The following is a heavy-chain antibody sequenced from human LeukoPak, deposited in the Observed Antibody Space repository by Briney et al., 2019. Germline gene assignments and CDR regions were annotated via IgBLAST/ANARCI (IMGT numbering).Heavy chain of an antibody. Sequence: GGSLRLSCAASGFTFSSYEMHWVRQGTGKGLEWVSAIGVAGDTYYPGSVKGRFTISRENAKNSMYLQMNSLRVGDTAVYYCAREGEAGTGAYDIWGQGTMVTVSS. V-gene: IGHV3-13*01. J-gene: IGHJ3*02. CDR1: GFTFSSYE. CDR3: AREGEAGTGAYDI. CDR2: IGVAGDT. D-gene: IGHD6-19*01.